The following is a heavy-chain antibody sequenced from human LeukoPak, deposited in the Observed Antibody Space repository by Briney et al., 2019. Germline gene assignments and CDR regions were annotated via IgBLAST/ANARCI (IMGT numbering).Heavy chain of an antibody. Sequence: PGRSLRLSCAASGFTFSVYGMHWVRQAPGKGLEWVALIYYDGNDKYYADSVKGRFTISRDNSEDTLYLQMNSLRAEDTAVYYCARGLERYTSARTPTDYWGQGTLVTVSS. CDR3: ARGLERYTSARTPTDY. D-gene: IGHD2-2*02. V-gene: IGHV3-33*01. CDR2: IYYDGNDK. CDR1: GFTFSVYG. J-gene: IGHJ4*02.